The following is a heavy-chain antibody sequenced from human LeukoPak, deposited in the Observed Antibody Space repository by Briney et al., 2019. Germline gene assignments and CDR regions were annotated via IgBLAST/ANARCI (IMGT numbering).Heavy chain of an antibody. D-gene: IGHD6-13*01. CDR2: IHYSGST. V-gene: IGHV4-59*01. J-gene: IGHJ2*01. Sequence: SETLSLTCTVSGGSISSYYWSWIRQPPGKGLEWIGYIHYSGSTNYNPSLKSRVTISVDTSKNQFSLKLRSVTAADTAVYYCARTYGSSGLGYFDLWGRGTLVTVSS. CDR3: ARTYGSSGLGYFDL. CDR1: GGSISSYY.